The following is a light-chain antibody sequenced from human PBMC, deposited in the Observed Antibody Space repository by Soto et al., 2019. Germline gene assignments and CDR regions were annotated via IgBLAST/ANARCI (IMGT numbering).Light chain of an antibody. Sequence: DIQITHSPSALSLSVGERVTIXFRASQTISSWLAWYQQKPGKAPKLLIYKASTLKSGVPSRFSGSGSGTEFTPTISSLQPDDFATYYCQHYNSYSEAFGQGTKVDIK. CDR3: QHYNSYSEA. CDR2: KAS. CDR1: QTISSW. V-gene: IGKV1-5*03. J-gene: IGKJ1*01.